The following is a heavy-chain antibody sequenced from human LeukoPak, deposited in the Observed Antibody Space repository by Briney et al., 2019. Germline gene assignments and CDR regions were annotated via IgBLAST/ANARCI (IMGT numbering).Heavy chain of an antibody. CDR3: ARSWAGMYYPFYYFDY. Sequence: PSETLSLTCAVYGDSFSGYYWSWIRQPPGKGLEWIAEINHRGTTHYNPSLKSRVNISADTSKNQFSLHLDSVTAADTAVYHCARSWAGMYYPFYYFDYWGQGTLVSVSS. J-gene: IGHJ4*02. CDR1: GDSFSGYY. CDR2: INHRGTT. D-gene: IGHD1-26*01. V-gene: IGHV4-34*01.